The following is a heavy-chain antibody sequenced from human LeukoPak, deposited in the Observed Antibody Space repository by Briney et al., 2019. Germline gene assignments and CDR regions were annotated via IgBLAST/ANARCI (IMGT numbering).Heavy chain of an antibody. V-gene: IGHV3-30*02. CDR2: IRYDGSNK. J-gene: IGHJ4*02. Sequence: GGSLRLSGAASGFTFSSYGMPWVRQAPGKGLEWVAFIRYDGSNKYYADSVKGRFTISRDNSKNTLYLQVNSLRAEDTAVYYCAKDLALIAVEDYFDYWGQGTLVTVSS. CDR3: AKDLALIAVEDYFDY. D-gene: IGHD6-19*01. CDR1: GFTFSSYG.